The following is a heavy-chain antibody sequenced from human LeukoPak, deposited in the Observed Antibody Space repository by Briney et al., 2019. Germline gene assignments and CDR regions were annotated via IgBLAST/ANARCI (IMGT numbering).Heavy chain of an antibody. Sequence: GSSLRLSCAASGFTVSSYAIHWVRQAPGKGLEWVASISDDGYNKYYVDSVRGRFTFSRDISENTLYLQMNSLRADDTAVYYCARDVTTFLLPNAYAFDIWGQGTMVTVSS. J-gene: IGHJ3*02. D-gene: IGHD1-1*01. CDR2: ISDDGYNK. CDR1: GFTVSSYA. V-gene: IGHV3-30*04. CDR3: ARDVTTFLLPNAYAFDI.